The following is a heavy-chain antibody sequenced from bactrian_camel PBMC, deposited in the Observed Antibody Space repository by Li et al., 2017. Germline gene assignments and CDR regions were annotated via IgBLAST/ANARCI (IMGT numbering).Heavy chain of an antibody. CDR1: ASRTS. Sequence: HVQLVESGGGSVQTGGSLTLSCVYSASRTSMGWFREGPGKGREGVACIDSSDNTNYADFVKGRFTISKDNAKNTLYLQMNSLKPEDTAVYYCAAKRPGIHCAGLVRSSFEYWGQGTQVTVS. CDR2: IDSSDNT. V-gene: IGHV3S9*01. CDR3: AAKRPGIHCAGLVRSSFEY. D-gene: IGHD6*01. J-gene: IGHJ4*01.